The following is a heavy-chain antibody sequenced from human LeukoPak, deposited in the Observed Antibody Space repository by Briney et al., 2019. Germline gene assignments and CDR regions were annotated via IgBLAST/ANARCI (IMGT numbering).Heavy chain of an antibody. CDR3: ARGGYGGNVDY. D-gene: IGHD4-23*01. V-gene: IGHV4-34*01. J-gene: IGHJ4*02. CDR2: INHSGSP. CDR1: GGSFSGYY. Sequence: AETLSLTCAVYGGSFSGYYWSWIRQPPGKGLEWIGEINHSGSPNYNPSLKSRVTISVDTSKNQFSLKLSSVTAADTAVYYCARGGYGGNVDYWGQGTLVTV.